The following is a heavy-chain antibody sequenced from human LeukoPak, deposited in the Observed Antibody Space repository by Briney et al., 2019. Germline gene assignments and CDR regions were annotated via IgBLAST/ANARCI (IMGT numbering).Heavy chain of an antibody. CDR2: ISGDSKYI. V-gene: IGHV3-21*01. CDR1: GFTFSSYS. Sequence: GGSLRLSCAASGFTFSSYSMNWVRQVPGKGLEWVSSISGDSKYIYYADSVQGRFTISRDNAKNSLYLHMDSLRAEDAAFYYCARKISTHYDYWGQGTLVTVSS. CDR3: ARKISTHYDY. J-gene: IGHJ4*02. D-gene: IGHD6-13*01.